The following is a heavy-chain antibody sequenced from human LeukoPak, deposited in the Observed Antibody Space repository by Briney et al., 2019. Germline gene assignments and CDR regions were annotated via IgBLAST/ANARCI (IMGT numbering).Heavy chain of an antibody. CDR3: ARVGYSGPDGHDY. Sequence: GASVKVSCKASGGTFSSYAISWVRQAPGQGLEWMGRIIPILGIANYAQKFQGRVTITADKSTSTAYMELSSLRSEDTAVYYCARVGYSGPDGHDYWGQGTLVTVSS. V-gene: IGHV1-69*04. D-gene: IGHD5-12*01. J-gene: IGHJ4*02. CDR1: GGTFSSYA. CDR2: IIPILGIA.